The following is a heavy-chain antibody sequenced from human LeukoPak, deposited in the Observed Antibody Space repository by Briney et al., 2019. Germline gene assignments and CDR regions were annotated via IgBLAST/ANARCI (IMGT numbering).Heavy chain of an antibody. Sequence: GGSLRLSCAVSGFTFSNAWMSWVRQAPVKGREWGGRSKSETDGATTDYAAPVKGRFTISRDDSKNTLYLQMNSLKTEDTAVYYCTTEYSIFGVSHGYFDYWGQGTLVTVSS. J-gene: IGHJ4*02. CDR2: SKSETDGATT. CDR1: GFTFSNAW. CDR3: TTEYSIFGVSHGYFDY. D-gene: IGHD3-3*01. V-gene: IGHV3-15*01.